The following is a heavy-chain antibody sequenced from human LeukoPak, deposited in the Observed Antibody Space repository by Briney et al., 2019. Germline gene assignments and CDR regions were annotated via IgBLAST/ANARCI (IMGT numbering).Heavy chain of an antibody. CDR3: AKDSGALEEGYFDS. CDR2: ISWDGSDT. CDR1: GFTFDDYM. Sequence: PGGSLRLSCAASGFTFDDYMMHWVRQAPGKGLEWVSLISWDGSDTYYADSVKDRFTISRDNSKDSLYLQMNSLRTDDTALYYCAKDSGALEEGYFDSWGQGTLVTVSS. V-gene: IGHV3-43*01. J-gene: IGHJ4*02.